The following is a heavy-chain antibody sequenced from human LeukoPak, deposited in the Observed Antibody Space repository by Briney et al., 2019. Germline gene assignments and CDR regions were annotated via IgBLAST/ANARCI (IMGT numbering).Heavy chain of an antibody. CDR1: GFTFSSYA. D-gene: IGHD6-19*01. J-gene: IGHJ6*02. V-gene: IGHV3-30*04. CDR3: ARRQSSGWYAYYYYYGMDV. Sequence: GGSLRLSCAASGFTFSSYAMHWVRQAPGKGLEWVAVISYDGSNKYYADSVKGRFTISRDNSKNTLYLQMNSLRAEDTAVYYCARRQSSGWYAYYYYYGMDVWGQGTTVTASS. CDR2: ISYDGSNK.